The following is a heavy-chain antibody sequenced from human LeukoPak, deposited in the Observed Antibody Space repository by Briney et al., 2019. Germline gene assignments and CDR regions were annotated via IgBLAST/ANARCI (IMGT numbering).Heavy chain of an antibody. D-gene: IGHD2-15*01. CDR2: IHNDGST. CDR3: AAVARDY. Sequence: GGSLRLSCAASGFIVSSNYMTWVRQAPGEGLEWVSVIHNDGSTYYPHSVQGRFTHSRDNPKHTLYLQMNSLRVEDTAVYYCAAVARDYWGQGTLVTVSS. J-gene: IGHJ4*02. CDR1: GFIVSSNY. V-gene: IGHV3-53*01.